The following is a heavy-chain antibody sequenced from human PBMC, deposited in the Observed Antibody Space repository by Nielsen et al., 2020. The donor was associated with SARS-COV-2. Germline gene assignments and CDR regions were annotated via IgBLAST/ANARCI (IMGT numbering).Heavy chain of an antibody. CDR1: GGSTSSSSYY. D-gene: IGHD4-17*01. Sequence: SETLSLTCTVSGGSTSSSSYYWGWIRQPPGKGLEWIGSIYYSGSTYYNPSLKSRVTISVDTSKNQFSLKLSSVTAADTAVYYCARQLIGHGDYLMDVWGQGTTVTVSS. J-gene: IGHJ6*02. CDR2: IYYSGST. V-gene: IGHV4-39*01. CDR3: ARQLIGHGDYLMDV.